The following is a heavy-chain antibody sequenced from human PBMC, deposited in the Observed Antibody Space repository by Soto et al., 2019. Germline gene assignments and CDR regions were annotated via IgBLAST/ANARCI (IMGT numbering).Heavy chain of an antibody. D-gene: IGHD3-10*01. V-gene: IGHV3-74*01. J-gene: IGHJ6*02. Sequence: GGSLRLSCAASGFTFSRYWMHWVRQAPGKGLVWVSRMNEDGGTTDYADSVKGRFTISRDNAKNTLYLQMNSLRVEDTAVYYCASDLSGRADVWGQGTTVTVSS. CDR2: MNEDGGTT. CDR1: GFTFSRYW. CDR3: ASDLSGRADV.